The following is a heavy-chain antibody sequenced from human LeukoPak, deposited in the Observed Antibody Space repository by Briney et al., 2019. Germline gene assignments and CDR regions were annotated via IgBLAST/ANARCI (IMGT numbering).Heavy chain of an antibody. D-gene: IGHD2-2*01. V-gene: IGHV4-34*01. Sequence: SETLSLTCAVYGGSFSGYYWSWIRQPPGKGLEWIGEINHSGSTNYNPSLKSRVTMSVDTSRNQFSLKLTSVTAADTAVYYCARGHCSSTSCQWGFDHWGQGTLVTVSS. CDR2: INHSGST. CDR3: ARGHCSSTSCQWGFDH. J-gene: IGHJ4*02. CDR1: GGSFSGYY.